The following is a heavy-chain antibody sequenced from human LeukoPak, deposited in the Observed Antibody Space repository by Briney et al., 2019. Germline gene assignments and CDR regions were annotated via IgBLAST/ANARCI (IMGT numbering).Heavy chain of an antibody. D-gene: IGHD6-19*01. CDR2: LYNGGGA. V-gene: IGHV3-53*01. CDR3: ARRNTTGWYHHFDY. J-gene: IGHJ4*02. Sequence: PGGSLRLSRAASVFTVSSNSTTGVRQAPGKGLEWVSILYNGGGAKYADSVKSRFTISRDNPRKTLFLQTNSLRAEDAAVYYCARRNTTGWYHHFDYWGQRTLVTVSS. CDR1: VFTVSSNS.